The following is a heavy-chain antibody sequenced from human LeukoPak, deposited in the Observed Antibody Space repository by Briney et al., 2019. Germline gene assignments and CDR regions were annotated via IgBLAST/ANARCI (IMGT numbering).Heavy chain of an antibody. CDR1: GYSFTSYW. CDR3: ARLGPDLYYYYGMDV. V-gene: IGHV5-51*01. CDR2: IYPGDSDT. Sequence: PGESLKISCKGSGYSFTSYWLGWVRQMPGKGLEWMGIIYPGDSDTRYSPSFQGQVTISADKSISTAYLQWSSLKASDTAMYYCARLGPDLYYYYGMDVWGQGTTVTVSS. J-gene: IGHJ6*02.